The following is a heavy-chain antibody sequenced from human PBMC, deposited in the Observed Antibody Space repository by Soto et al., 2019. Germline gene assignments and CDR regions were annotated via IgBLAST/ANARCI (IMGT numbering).Heavy chain of an antibody. V-gene: IGHV3-23*01. CDR2: IHGGGAYT. Sequence: EVQLLESGGGLVQPGGSLRLSCAASGFTFSSYAMTWVRQAPGKGLEWVSVIHGGGAYTFHADSVKGRFTISRDNSENTLYLQMNSLRVEDTAGYYCAKDDAVSGGDLEHWGQGTLITVSS. CDR3: AKDDAVSGGDLEH. J-gene: IGHJ1*01. D-gene: IGHD3-16*01. CDR1: GFTFSSYA.